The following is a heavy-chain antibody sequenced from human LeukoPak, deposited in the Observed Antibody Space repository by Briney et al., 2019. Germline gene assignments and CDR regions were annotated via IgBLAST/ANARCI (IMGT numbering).Heavy chain of an antibody. D-gene: IGHD3-3*01. Sequence: GGSLRLSCAASGFTFSTYAMSWVRQAPGKGLEWVSGISGSSGYTYYADSVEGRFTISRDNSKNTLYLQMSSLRAEDTAVYYCAKFSSMYYDFWSGYSTNHYFDYWGQGTLVTVSS. V-gene: IGHV3-23*01. CDR3: AKFSSMYYDFWSGYSTNHYFDY. CDR1: GFTFSTYA. CDR2: ISGSSGYT. J-gene: IGHJ4*02.